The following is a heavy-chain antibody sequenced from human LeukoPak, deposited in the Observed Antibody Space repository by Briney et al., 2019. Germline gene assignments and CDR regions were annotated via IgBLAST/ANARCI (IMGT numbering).Heavy chain of an antibody. V-gene: IGHV3-23*01. CDR1: GFTFSSYA. CDR3: AKGPRGDYYYYYMDV. Sequence: GGSLRLSCAASGFTFSSYAMSWVRRAPGKGLEWVSAISGSGGSTYYADSVKGRFTISRDNSKNTLYLQMNSLRAEDTAVYYCAKGPRGDYYYYYMDVWGKGTTVTVSS. D-gene: IGHD1-26*01. CDR2: ISGSGGST. J-gene: IGHJ6*03.